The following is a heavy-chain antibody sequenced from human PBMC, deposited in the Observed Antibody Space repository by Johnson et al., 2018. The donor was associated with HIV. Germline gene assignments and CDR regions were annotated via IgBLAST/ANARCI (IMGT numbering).Heavy chain of an antibody. D-gene: IGHD6-13*01. CDR2: IKSKTDGGTT. CDR1: GFSFTNAW. V-gene: IGHV3-15*01. J-gene: IGHJ3*02. Sequence: VQLVESGGGSVKPGESLKISCEASGFSFTNAWMNWVRQGPGKGLEWVGRIKSKTDGGTTDYAAPVKGRFTISRDDSKNTLYLQMNSLKTEDTAVYYCTTYSIIDASDIWGQGTMVTVS. CDR3: TTYSIIDASDI.